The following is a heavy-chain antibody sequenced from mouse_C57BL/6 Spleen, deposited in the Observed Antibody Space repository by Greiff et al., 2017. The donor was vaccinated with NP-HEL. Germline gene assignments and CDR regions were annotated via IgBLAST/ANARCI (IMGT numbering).Heavy chain of an antibody. Sequence: EVQLVESGGGLVKPGGSLKLSCAASGFTFSSYAMSWVRQTPEKRLEWVATISDGGSYTYYPDNVKGRFTISRDNAKNNLYLQMSHLKSEDTAMYYCARETMVGYYAMDYWGQGTSVTVSS. CDR3: ARETMVGYYAMDY. V-gene: IGHV5-4*01. CDR2: ISDGGSYT. D-gene: IGHD2-2*01. CDR1: GFTFSSYA. J-gene: IGHJ4*01.